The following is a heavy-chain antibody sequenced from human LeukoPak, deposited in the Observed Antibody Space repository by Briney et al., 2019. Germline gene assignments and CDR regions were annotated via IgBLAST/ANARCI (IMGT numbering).Heavy chain of an antibody. CDR1: GGSFSGYY. V-gene: IGHV4-34*01. Sequence: SETLSLTCAVYGGSFSGYYWSWIRQPPGKGLEWVGEINHSGRNNYNPSLKSRVTISVDTSKNQFSLKLSSVTAADTAVYYCARATGTKVPPGYWGQGTLVTVSS. J-gene: IGHJ4*02. CDR3: ARATGTKVPPGY. D-gene: IGHD1-7*01. CDR2: INHSGRN.